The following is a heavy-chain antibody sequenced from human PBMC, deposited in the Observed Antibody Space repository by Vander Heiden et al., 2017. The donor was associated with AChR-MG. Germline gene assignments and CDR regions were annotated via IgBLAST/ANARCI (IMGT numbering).Heavy chain of an antibody. CDR3: AKSFDGAIDY. J-gene: IGHJ4*02. CDR1: GFAFDDYA. V-gene: IGHV3-9*01. D-gene: IGHD1-26*01. CDR2: ISWNSGSI. Sequence: DVQLVVSGGGLAPPGRSLTLSCAASGFAFDDYAMHWVRQAPGKGLEWVSGISWNSGSIGYADSVKGRFTISRDNAKNSLYLQMNSLRAEDTALYYCAKSFDGAIDYWGEGTLVTVSS.